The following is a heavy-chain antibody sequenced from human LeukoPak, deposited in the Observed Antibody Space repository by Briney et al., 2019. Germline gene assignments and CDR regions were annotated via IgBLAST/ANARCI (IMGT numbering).Heavy chain of an antibody. CDR1: GGSFSGYY. CDR3: ARGSAGATSNWFDP. V-gene: IGHV4-59*01. CDR2: IYYSGST. Sequence: SETLSLTCAVYGGSFSGYYWSWIRQPPGKGLEWIGYIYYSGSTNYNPSLKSRVTISVDTSKNQFSLKLSSVTAADTAVYYCARGSAGATSNWFDPWGQGTLVTVSS. J-gene: IGHJ5*02. D-gene: IGHD1-26*01.